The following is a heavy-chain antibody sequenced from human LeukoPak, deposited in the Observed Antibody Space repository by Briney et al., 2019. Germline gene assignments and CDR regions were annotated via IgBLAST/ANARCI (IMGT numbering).Heavy chain of an antibody. CDR3: AKGITIFGVESYMDV. Sequence: GASVKVSCKASGYTFTGYYMHWVRQAPGQGLERMGWINPNSGGTNYAQKFQGRVTMTRDTSISTAYMELSRLRSDDTAVYYCAKGITIFGVESYMDVWGKGTTVTVSS. V-gene: IGHV1-2*02. J-gene: IGHJ6*03. D-gene: IGHD3-3*01. CDR1: GYTFTGYY. CDR2: INPNSGGT.